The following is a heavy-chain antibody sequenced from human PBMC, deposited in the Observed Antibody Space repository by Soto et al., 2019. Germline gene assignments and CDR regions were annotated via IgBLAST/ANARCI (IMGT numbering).Heavy chain of an antibody. CDR1: GFTFSSYA. Sequence: GWSLRLSCAASGFTFSSYAMSWVRQAPGKGLEWVSAISGSGGSTYYADSVKGRLSISRDNSKNTLYLQMNSLRAEDTAVYYCAKLSSPINDLAAAGPDYWGQGTLVTVSS. CDR2: ISGSGGST. D-gene: IGHD6-13*01. V-gene: IGHV3-23*01. CDR3: AKLSSPINDLAAAGPDY. J-gene: IGHJ4*02.